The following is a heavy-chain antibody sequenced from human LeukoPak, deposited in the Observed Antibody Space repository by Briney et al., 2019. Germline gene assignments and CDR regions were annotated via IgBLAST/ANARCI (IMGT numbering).Heavy chain of an antibody. CDR2: IWYDGSNK. V-gene: IGHV3-33*01. Sequence: GGSLRLSCAASGFTFNTYGMHWVRQAPGKGLEWVAVIWYDGSNKYHIDSVKGRFTISRDNSKNTLYLQMNSLRAEDTAVHFCASSPEYSNYFLVYWGQGTLVTVSS. D-gene: IGHD4-11*01. CDR1: GFTFNTYG. CDR3: ASSPEYSNYFLVY. J-gene: IGHJ4*02.